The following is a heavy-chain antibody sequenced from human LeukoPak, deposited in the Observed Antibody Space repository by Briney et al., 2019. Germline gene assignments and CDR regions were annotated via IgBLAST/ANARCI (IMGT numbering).Heavy chain of an antibody. V-gene: IGHV4-34*01. CDR1: GGSFSCYY. Sequence: SETLSLTCAVYGGSFSCYYWSWIRQPPGKGLEGIGEINHSGSTNYNPSLKSRVTISVDTSKNQFSLKLSSVTAADTAVYYCARRITMIPSPPRAKNWFDPWGQGTLVTVSS. J-gene: IGHJ5*02. CDR2: INHSGST. D-gene: IGHD3-22*01. CDR3: ARRITMIPSPPRAKNWFDP.